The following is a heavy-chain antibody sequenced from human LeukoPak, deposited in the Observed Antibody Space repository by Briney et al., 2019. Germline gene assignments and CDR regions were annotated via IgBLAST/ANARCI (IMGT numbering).Heavy chain of an antibody. CDR2: ISSSSSYI. Sequence: GGSLRLSCAASGFTFSSYSMNWVRQAPGKGLEWVSSISSSSSYIYYADSAKGRFTISRDNAKNSLYLQMNSLRAEDTAVYYCARDLSGSGSYYNFSWFDPWGQGTLVTVSS. CDR3: ARDLSGSGSYYNFSWFDP. CDR1: GFTFSSYS. D-gene: IGHD3-10*01. J-gene: IGHJ5*02. V-gene: IGHV3-21*01.